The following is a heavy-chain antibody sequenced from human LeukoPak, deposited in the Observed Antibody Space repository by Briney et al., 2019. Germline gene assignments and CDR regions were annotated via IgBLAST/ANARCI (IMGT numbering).Heavy chain of an antibody. CDR3: ARRRIVATIDY. J-gene: IGHJ4*02. Sequence: SETLSLTCTVSGGSITSGGSYWTWIRQHPGKGLEWIGYTYYSGSTFYNPSLKSRLAISVDTSKNQFSLKLSSVTAADTAVYFCARRRIVATIDYWGQGTLVTVSS. D-gene: IGHD5-12*01. CDR1: GGSITSGGSY. CDR2: TYYSGST. V-gene: IGHV4-31*03.